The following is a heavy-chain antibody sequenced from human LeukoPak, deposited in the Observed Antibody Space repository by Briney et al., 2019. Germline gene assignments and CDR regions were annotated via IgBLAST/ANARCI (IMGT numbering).Heavy chain of an antibody. J-gene: IGHJ4*02. D-gene: IGHD6-13*01. CDR1: GGSISSYY. V-gene: IGHV4-4*07. CDR3: ARGGKYSSSWFRSFDY. Sequence: PSETLSLTCTVSGGSISSYYWSWIRQPAGKGLEWIGRIHTSGSTNYNPSLKSRVTMSVDTSKNQFSLKLSSVTAADTAVYYCARGGKYSSSWFRSFDYWGQGTLVTVSS. CDR2: IHTSGST.